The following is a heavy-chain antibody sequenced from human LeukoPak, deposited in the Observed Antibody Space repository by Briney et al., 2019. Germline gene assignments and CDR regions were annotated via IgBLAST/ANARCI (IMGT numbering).Heavy chain of an antibody. CDR1: GDSISTYY. D-gene: IGHD4-17*01. Sequence: SETLSLTCTVSGDSISTYYWTWIRHPPGKGVEWFGYISDSGSTNYNPSLKSRVTISLDTSKNQFSLKLISLTAADTAAYYCARVEYGDYGWFDPWGQGTLVTVSS. J-gene: IGHJ5*02. CDR2: ISDSGST. CDR3: ARVEYGDYGWFDP. V-gene: IGHV4-59*01.